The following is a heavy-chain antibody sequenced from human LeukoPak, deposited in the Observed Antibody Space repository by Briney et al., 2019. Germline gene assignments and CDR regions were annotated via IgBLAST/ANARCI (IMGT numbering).Heavy chain of an antibody. D-gene: IGHD1-14*01. V-gene: IGHV3-21*01. J-gene: IGHJ4*02. CDR1: GFTFSSYS. CDR3: ARSPVSRKLDY. CDR2: ISSSSSYI. Sequence: GGSLRLSCAASGFTFSSYSMNWVRQAPGKGLEWVSSISSSSSYIYYADSVKGRFAISRDNAKNSLYLQMNSLRAEDTAVYYCARSPVSRKLDYWGQGTPVTVSS.